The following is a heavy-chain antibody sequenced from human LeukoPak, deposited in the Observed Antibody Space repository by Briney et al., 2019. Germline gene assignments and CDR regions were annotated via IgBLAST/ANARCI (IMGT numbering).Heavy chain of an antibody. CDR3: ARGLTHYCSSTSCFTYFDY. Sequence: SQTLSLTCTVSGGSISSGGYYWSWLRQHPGKGLEWIGYIYYSGSTYYNPSLKSRFTISVDTSKNQFSLKLSSVTAADTAVYYCARGLTHYCSSTSCFTYFDYWGQGTLVTVSS. V-gene: IGHV4-31*03. J-gene: IGHJ4*02. D-gene: IGHD2-2*02. CDR2: IYYSGST. CDR1: GGSISSGGYY.